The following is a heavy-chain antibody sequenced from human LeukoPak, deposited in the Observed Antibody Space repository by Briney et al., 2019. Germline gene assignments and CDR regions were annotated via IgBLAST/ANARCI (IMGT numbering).Heavy chain of an antibody. J-gene: IGHJ4*02. Sequence: PGGSLRLSCAASGFTFSSYAMSWVRQAPGKGLEWVSAISGSGGSTYYADSVKGRFTISRDNSKNTLYLQMNSLRAEDTAVYYCAKDATIFGVAVGYFDYWGQGTLVTVSS. CDR2: ISGSGGST. D-gene: IGHD3-3*01. CDR3: AKDATIFGVAVGYFDY. V-gene: IGHV3-23*01. CDR1: GFTFSSYA.